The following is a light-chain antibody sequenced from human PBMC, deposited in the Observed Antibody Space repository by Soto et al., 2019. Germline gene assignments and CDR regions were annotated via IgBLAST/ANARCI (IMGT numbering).Light chain of an antibody. CDR1: KLGDKY. CDR3: QAWDSSTYWV. Sequence: ELTQPPSVSVCPGQTASITCSGDKLGDKYACWYQQKPGQSPVLVLYQDSQRPSEIPERFSGSNSGNTATLTITGTQAMDEADYYCQAWDSSTYWVFGGGTKVTVL. CDR2: QDS. V-gene: IGLV3-1*01. J-gene: IGLJ3*02.